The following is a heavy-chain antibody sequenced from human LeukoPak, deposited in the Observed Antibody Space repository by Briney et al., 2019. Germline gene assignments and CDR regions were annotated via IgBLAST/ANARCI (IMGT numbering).Heavy chain of an antibody. Sequence: PSQTLSLTCTVSGGSISSGGYYWSWIRQHPGKGLEWIGYIYYSGSTYYNPSLKSRVTISVDTSKNQFSLKLSSVTAADTAVYYCARRPPLYYYGMDVWGKGTTVTVSS. CDR2: IYYSGST. CDR3: ARRPPLYYYGMDV. CDR1: GGSISSGGYY. J-gene: IGHJ6*04. V-gene: IGHV4-31*03.